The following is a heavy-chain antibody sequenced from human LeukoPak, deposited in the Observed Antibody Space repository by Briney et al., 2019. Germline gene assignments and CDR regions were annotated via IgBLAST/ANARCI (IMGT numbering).Heavy chain of an antibody. CDR1: GGSFSGYY. J-gene: IGHJ5*02. CDR3: ARQVVVPAAKRTRDNWFDP. CDR2: INHSGST. Sequence: SETLSLTCAVYGGSFSGYYWSWIRQPPGKGLEWIGEINHSGSTNYNPSLKSRVTISVDTSKNQFSLKLSSVTAADTAVYYCARQVVVPAAKRTRDNWFDPWGQGTLVTVSS. V-gene: IGHV4-34*01. D-gene: IGHD2-2*01.